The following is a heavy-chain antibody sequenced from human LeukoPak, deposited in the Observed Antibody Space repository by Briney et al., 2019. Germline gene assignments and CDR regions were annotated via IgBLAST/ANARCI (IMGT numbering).Heavy chain of an antibody. J-gene: IGHJ6*03. Sequence: ASVKVSCKAPGGTFSSYAISWVRQAPGQGLEWMGGIIPIFGTANYAQKFQGRVTITTDESTSTAYMELSSLRSEDTAVYYCATPGDYDSSGYYYYYYMDVWGKGTTVTVSS. D-gene: IGHD3-22*01. CDR3: ATPGDYDSSGYYYYYYMDV. CDR2: IIPIFGTA. V-gene: IGHV1-69*05. CDR1: GGTFSSYA.